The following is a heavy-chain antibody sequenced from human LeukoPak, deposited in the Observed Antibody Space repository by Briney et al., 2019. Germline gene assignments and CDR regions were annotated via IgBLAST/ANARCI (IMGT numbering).Heavy chain of an antibody. CDR3: STGVPVADFDY. V-gene: IGHV3-15*01. CDR1: GFTFNNAW. J-gene: IGHJ4*02. Sequence: GGSPRLSCAASGFTFNNAWMSWVRQAPGKGLEWVGRITSQTDGGTTDYAAPVKGRFSISRDDSKNTLYLQMNSLKTEDTAVYYCSTGVPVADFDYWGQGTLVIVSS. D-gene: IGHD2-2*01. CDR2: ITSQTDGGTT.